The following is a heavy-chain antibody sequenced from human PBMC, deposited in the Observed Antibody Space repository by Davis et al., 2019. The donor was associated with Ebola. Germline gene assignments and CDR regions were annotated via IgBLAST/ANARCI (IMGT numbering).Heavy chain of an antibody. V-gene: IGHV5-51*01. Sequence: GESLKISCQGSGYSFPDFWVAWVRQLPGKGLEWMAIIYPGDSETIYSPSFQGQVTISADKSINTAYLQWSSLKASDTAMYYCARQSSGQYYFDYWGQGTLVTVSS. CDR3: ARQSSGQYYFDY. CDR2: IYPGDSET. J-gene: IGHJ4*02. CDR1: GYSFPDFW. D-gene: IGHD1-26*01.